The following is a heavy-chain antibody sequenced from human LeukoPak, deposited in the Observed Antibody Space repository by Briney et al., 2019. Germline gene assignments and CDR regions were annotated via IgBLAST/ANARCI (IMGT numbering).Heavy chain of an antibody. J-gene: IGHJ4*02. CDR2: ISGGGRST. CDR3: ARERYFDY. CDR1: GFTFSSYA. Sequence: GGSLRLSCAASGFTFSSYAMSWVRQAPGKGLEWVSTISGGGRSTDYADSVKGLFTISRDNSKNTLYLQMNSLRAEDTAVYYCARERYFDYWGQGTLVTVSS. V-gene: IGHV3-23*01.